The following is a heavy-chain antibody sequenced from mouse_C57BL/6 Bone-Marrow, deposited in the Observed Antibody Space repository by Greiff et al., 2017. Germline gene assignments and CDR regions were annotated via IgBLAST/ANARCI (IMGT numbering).Heavy chain of an antibody. J-gene: IGHJ1*03. CDR3: AGHFGGYYSWYFDV. Sequence: VQLKQSGPGLVAPSQSLSITCTVSGFSLTSYGVHWVRQPPGKGLEWLVVIWSEGSTTYNSALKSRLSISKDNSKSQVILKMNSLQTDNTAIYDGAGHFGGYYSWYFDVWGTGTTVTVSS. CDR1: GFSLTSYG. CDR2: IWSEGST. V-gene: IGHV2-6-1*01. D-gene: IGHD2-3*01.